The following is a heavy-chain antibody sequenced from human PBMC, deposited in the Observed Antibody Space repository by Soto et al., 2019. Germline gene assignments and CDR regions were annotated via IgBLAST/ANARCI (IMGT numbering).Heavy chain of an antibody. V-gene: IGHV3-30*03. CDR2: ISYDGSLQ. D-gene: IGHD5-18*01. CDR3: VSDRGYGHASVPYS. J-gene: IGHJ4*02. CDR1: GFAFSSYG. Sequence: QAQLVESGGGVVQPGRSLRLSCAASGFAFSSYGVHWVRHAPGTGLEWVAVISYDGSLQHYADSVKGRFTISRDNSKNMVLLQISSLRAEDTAVYYCVSDRGYGHASVPYSWGQGTLVSVSS.